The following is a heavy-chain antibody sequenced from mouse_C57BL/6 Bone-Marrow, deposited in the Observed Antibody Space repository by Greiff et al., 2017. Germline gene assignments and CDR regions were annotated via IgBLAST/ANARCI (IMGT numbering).Heavy chain of an antibody. V-gene: IGHV1-59*01. Sequence: QVQLQQPGAELVRPGTSVKLSCKASGYTFTSYWMHWVKQRPGQGLEWIGVIDPSDSYTNYNQKFKGKATLTVDTSSRTAYMQLSSLTSEDSAVYYCARVRIYYDSGVGSAWYFNVWGTGTPVTVSS. CDR3: ARVRIYYDSGVGSAWYFNV. D-gene: IGHD2-4*01. CDR1: GYTFTSYW. CDR2: IDPSDSYT. J-gene: IGHJ1*03.